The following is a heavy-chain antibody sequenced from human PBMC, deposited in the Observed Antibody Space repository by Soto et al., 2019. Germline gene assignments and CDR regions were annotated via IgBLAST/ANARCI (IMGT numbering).Heavy chain of an antibody. CDR2: IDTSGSST. V-gene: IGHV3-74*01. J-gene: IGHJ4*02. CDR3: AKDSWYFDL. CDR1: GFIFTNFW. Sequence: GESLKISCEASGFIFTNFWMHWVRQVPGEGLVWVSRIDTSGSSTSYADSVKGRFTISRDNAKNTVSLQMNSLRAEDTGVYYCAKDSWYFDLWSQGSLVTVSS. D-gene: IGHD6-13*01.